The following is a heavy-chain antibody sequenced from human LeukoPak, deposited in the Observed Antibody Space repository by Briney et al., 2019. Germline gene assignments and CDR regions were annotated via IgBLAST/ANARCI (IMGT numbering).Heavy chain of an antibody. CDR1: GFTFGDYA. Sequence: GGSLRLSCTASGFTFGDYAMSWVRQAPGKGLEWVGFIRSKAYGGTTEYAASVKGRFTISRDDSKSIAYLQMNSLKTEDTAVYYCTRDFPSSTSMKYFQHWGQGTLVTVSS. J-gene: IGHJ1*01. V-gene: IGHV3-49*04. CDR2: IRSKAYGGTT. CDR3: TRDFPSSTSMKYFQH. D-gene: IGHD2-2*01.